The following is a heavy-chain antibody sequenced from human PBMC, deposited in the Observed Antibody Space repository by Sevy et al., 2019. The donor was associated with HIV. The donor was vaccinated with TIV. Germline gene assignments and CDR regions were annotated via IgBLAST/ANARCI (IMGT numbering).Heavy chain of an antibody. CDR1: GFTLSDAW. CDR3: TLEGLYCSGGSCYSEGFDS. Sequence: GGSLRLSCAAFGFTLSDAWMSWVRQAPGKGLQWVGRIKSKTDGGTTDYGAPVKGRFSISRDDSKNTLYLQMNSLKTEDTALYYCTLEGLYCSGGSCYSEGFDSWGQGTLVTVSS. D-gene: IGHD2-15*01. J-gene: IGHJ4*02. V-gene: IGHV3-15*01. CDR2: IKSKTDGGTT.